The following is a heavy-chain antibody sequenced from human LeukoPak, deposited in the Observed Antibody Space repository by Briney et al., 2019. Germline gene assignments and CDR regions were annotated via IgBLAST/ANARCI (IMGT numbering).Heavy chain of an antibody. D-gene: IGHD3-16*02. J-gene: IGHJ4*02. CDR2: ISSSSSYI. V-gene: IGHV3-21*01. CDR3: ARDRNYDYIWGSYRPDYFDY. CDR1: GFTFSSYS. Sequence: GGSLRLSCAASGFTFSSYSMNWVRQAPGKGLGWVSSISSSSSYIYYADSVKGRFTISRDNAKNSLYLQMNSLRAEDTAVYYCARDRNYDYIWGSYRPDYFDYWGQGTLVTVSS.